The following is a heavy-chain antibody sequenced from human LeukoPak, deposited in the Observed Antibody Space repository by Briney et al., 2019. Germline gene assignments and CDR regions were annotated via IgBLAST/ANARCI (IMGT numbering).Heavy chain of an antibody. D-gene: IGHD3-22*01. CDR1: GGTFSSYA. CDR2: IIPIFGTA. V-gene: IGHV1-69*05. CDR3: ARGGDYYDSSGYYDYFDY. Sequence: GVSVKVSCKASGGTFSSYAISWVRQAPGQGLEWMGRIIPIFGTANYAQKFQGRVTITTDESTSTAYMELSSLRSEDTAVYYCARGGDYYDSSGYYDYFDYWGQGTLVTVSS. J-gene: IGHJ4*02.